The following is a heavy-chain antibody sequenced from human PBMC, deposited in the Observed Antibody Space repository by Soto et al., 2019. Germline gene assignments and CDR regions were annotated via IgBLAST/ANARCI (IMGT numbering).Heavy chain of an antibody. Sequence: AGGSLRLSCAASGFTFSSYGMHWVRQAPGKGLEWVAVISFDGSNRYYADSVKGRFTISRNNSKNTVYLQMNSLRAEDTAVYYCAKDRVAYYDSSGYHYWGQGTLVTVSS. J-gene: IGHJ4*02. V-gene: IGHV3-30*18. CDR3: AKDRVAYYDSSGYHY. D-gene: IGHD3-22*01. CDR2: ISFDGSNR. CDR1: GFTFSSYG.